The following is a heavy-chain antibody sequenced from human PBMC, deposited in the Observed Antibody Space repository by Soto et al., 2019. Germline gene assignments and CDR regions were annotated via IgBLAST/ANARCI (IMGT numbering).Heavy chain of an antibody. CDR3: AKQTGVRFDY. J-gene: IGHJ4*02. V-gene: IGHV3-30-3*01. CDR1: GFTFSSYA. CDR2: ISYDGSNK. D-gene: IGHD3-16*01. Sequence: QVQLVESGGGVVQPGRSLRLSCAASGFTFSSYAMHWVRQAPGKGLEWVAVISYDGSNKYYADSAKGRFTISRDNSKNTLYLQMNSLRAEDTAVYYCAKQTGVRFDYWGQGTLVTVSS.